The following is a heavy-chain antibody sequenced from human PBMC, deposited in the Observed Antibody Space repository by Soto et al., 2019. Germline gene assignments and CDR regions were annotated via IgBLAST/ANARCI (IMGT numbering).Heavy chain of an antibody. CDR1: GYTFSSDA. CDR3: ARLTDYGDFEDFDY. Sequence: QVQLVQSGAEVKKPGASVKVSCKASGYTFSSDAITWLRQAPGQGLEWLGWISAYNGNTNYAQKFEDRLFLTTDTSTSTAYMELRSLRSDDTATYYCARLTDYGDFEDFDYWGQGTLVTVSS. D-gene: IGHD4-17*01. J-gene: IGHJ4*02. CDR2: ISAYNGNT. V-gene: IGHV1-18*01.